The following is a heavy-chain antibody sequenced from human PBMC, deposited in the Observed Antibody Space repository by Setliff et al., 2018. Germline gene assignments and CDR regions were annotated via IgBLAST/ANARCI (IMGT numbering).Heavy chain of an antibody. J-gene: IGHJ4*02. Sequence: SETLSLTCTVSGGSISSSYWSWIRQPPGKGLEWIGYIYSSGSTNYNPSLKSRVTISVDTSKNQFSLKLSSVAAADTAVYYCARGFDVCGGGACYTDGPYYFDYWGLGTLVTVSS. CDR2: IYSSGST. CDR3: ARGFDVCGGGACYTDGPYYFDY. D-gene: IGHD2-21*02. CDR1: GGSISSSY. V-gene: IGHV4-59*12.